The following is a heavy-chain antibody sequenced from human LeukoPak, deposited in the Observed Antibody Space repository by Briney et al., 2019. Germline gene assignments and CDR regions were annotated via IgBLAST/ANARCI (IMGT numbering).Heavy chain of an antibody. Sequence: ASVKVSCKASGYTFTGYYMHWVRQAPGQGREWMGWINPNSGGTNYAQKFQGRVTMTRDTSISTAYMELSRLRSDDTAVYYCARHTVAGDYMDGGGKGTTVTASS. D-gene: IGHD5-12*01. CDR1: GYTFTGYY. CDR2: INPNSGGT. V-gene: IGHV1-2*02. CDR3: ARHTVAGDYMDG. J-gene: IGHJ6*03.